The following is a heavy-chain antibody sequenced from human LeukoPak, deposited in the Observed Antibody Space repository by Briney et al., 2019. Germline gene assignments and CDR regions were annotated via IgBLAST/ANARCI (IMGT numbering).Heavy chain of an antibody. CDR3: AKAGVRYFDSSGLYAFDF. CDR2: IYYSGST. J-gene: IGHJ3*01. D-gene: IGHD3-22*01. CDR1: GGSISSTSYY. Sequence: PSETLSLTCAVSGGSISSTSYYRAWIRQPPGKGLEWIGTIYYSGSTYHNPSLKSRVTMSVDTPRNQFSLKLSSVDAAGTAVYYCAKAGVRYFDSSGLYAFDFWGQGTTVTVSS. V-gene: IGHV4-39*01.